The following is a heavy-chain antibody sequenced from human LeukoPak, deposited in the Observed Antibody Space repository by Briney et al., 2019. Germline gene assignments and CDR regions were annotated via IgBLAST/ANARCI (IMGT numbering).Heavy chain of an antibody. CDR3: ARGSRRLADFHY. D-gene: IGHD1-26*01. J-gene: IGHJ4*02. CDR2: ISYSGRT. V-gene: IGHV4-39*01. Sequence: SSETLSLTCTVSGDSISSSDYYWGWIRQPPGKGLGWIGTISYSGRTYYNPSLQSRVTISVDTSKNQFSLELSSVTAADTAVYYCARGSRRLADFHYWGQGTLVTVSS. CDR1: GDSISSSDYY.